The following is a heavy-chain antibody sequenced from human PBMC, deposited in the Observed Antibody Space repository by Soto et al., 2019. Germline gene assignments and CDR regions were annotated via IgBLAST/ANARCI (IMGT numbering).Heavy chain of an antibody. CDR3: ARGPGTYYYDSSGYPTQHPGNCWFDP. Sequence: GASVKVSCKASGYTFTGYYMHWVRQAPGQGLEWMGWINPNSGGTNYAQKFQGRVTMTRDTSISTAYMELSRLRSDDTAVYYCARGPGTYYYDSSGYPTQHPGNCWFDPWGQGTLVTVSS. D-gene: IGHD3-22*01. J-gene: IGHJ5*02. V-gene: IGHV1-2*02. CDR2: INPNSGGT. CDR1: GYTFTGYY.